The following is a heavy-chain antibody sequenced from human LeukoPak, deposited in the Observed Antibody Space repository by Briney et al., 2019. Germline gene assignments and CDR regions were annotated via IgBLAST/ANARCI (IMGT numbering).Heavy chain of an antibody. CDR3: ARVTGDYVYYMDV. CDR2: IHYSKIT. J-gene: IGHJ6*03. CDR1: GYSISSGFY. D-gene: IGHD4-17*01. V-gene: IGHV4-38-2*02. Sequence: SETLSLTCTVSGYSISSGFYWGWIRQSPGKGLDWIGSIHYSKITFYNPSLKSRVTMSLDTSKNRFSLNLNSVTAADTAVYYCARVTGDYVYYMDVWGKGTTVTISS.